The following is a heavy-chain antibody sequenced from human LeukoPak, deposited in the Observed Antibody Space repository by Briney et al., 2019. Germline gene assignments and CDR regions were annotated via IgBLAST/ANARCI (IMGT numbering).Heavy chain of an antibody. J-gene: IGHJ4*02. D-gene: IGHD6-13*01. CDR2: ISYDGSNK. Sequence: GGSLRLSCAASGFTFSSYGMHWVRQAPGKGLEWVAVISYDGSNKYYADSVKGRFTISRDNSKNTLYLQMNSLRAEDTAVYYCAKAGEGEYSSSWYGDYWGQGTLVTVSS. CDR3: AKAGEGEYSSSWYGDY. V-gene: IGHV3-30*18. CDR1: GFTFSSYG.